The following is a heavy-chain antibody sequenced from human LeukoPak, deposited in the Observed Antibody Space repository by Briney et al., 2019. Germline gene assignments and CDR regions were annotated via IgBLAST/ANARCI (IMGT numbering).Heavy chain of an antibody. D-gene: IGHD3-22*01. CDR3: AKDTELVVTQIDY. Sequence: GGSLRLSCAASGFTFSSYWMSWVRQAPGKGLEWVANIKQDGSEKYYVDSVKGRFTISRDNAKNSLYLQMNSLRAEDTAVYYCAKDTELVVTQIDYWGQGTLVTVSS. J-gene: IGHJ4*02. CDR1: GFTFSSYW. V-gene: IGHV3-7*01. CDR2: IKQDGSEK.